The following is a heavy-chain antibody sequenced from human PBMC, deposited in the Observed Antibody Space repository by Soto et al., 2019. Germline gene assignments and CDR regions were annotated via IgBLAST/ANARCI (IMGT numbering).Heavy chain of an antibody. Sequence: EVQLLEFGGGLVQPGGSLRVSCAASGFTFSTYAMNWVRQAPGKGLEWVSSVSGSGGSTYYADSVKGRFTISRDNSKNTPYLQMNSLSADATAVYYCAKEGALLRFLHGGSRKYWCQATRVPVSS. CDR2: VSGSGGST. J-gene: IGHJ1*01. V-gene: IGHV3-23*01. D-gene: IGHD3-3*01. CDR3: AKEGALLRFLHGGSRKY. CDR1: GFTFSTYA.